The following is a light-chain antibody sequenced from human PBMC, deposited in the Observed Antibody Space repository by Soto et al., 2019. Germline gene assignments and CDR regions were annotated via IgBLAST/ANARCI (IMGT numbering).Light chain of an antibody. CDR2: WAS. V-gene: IGKV4-1*01. CDR3: QQYYGTSPLT. J-gene: IGKJ4*01. Sequence: DIVMTQSPDSLAVSLGERATINCKSSQSLLYNSNNKNYLAWYQQKPGQPPKVLIFWASTRESGAPDRFSGSGSGTDFTLTTSSLQAEDVAVYYCQQYYGTSPLTFGGGTKVDIK. CDR1: QSLLYNSNNKNY.